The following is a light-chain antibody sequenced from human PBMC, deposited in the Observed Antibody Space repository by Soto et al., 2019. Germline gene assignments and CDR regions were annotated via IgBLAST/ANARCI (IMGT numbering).Light chain of an antibody. CDR3: QQYNNLYT. V-gene: IGKV1-39*01. CDR2: AAS. J-gene: IGKJ2*01. Sequence: DIQMTQSPSSLSASVGDRVTITCRASQSISSYLNWYQQKPGKAPKLLIYAASSLQSGVPSRFSGSGSETDFTLTISSLQPDDFATYYCQQYNNLYTFGQGTKVDIK. CDR1: QSISSY.